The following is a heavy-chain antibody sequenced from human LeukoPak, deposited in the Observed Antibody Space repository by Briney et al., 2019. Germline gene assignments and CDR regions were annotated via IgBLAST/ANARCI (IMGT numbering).Heavy chain of an antibody. D-gene: IGHD1-7*01. CDR3: ARIKLDYYFDY. J-gene: IGHJ4*02. Sequence: SETLSLTCTVSGGSISSSSYYWGWIRQPPGKGLEWIGSIYYSGSTYYNPSLKSRVTISVDTSKNQFSLKLSSMTAADTAVYYCARIKLDYYFDYWGQGTLVTVSS. CDR2: IYYSGST. V-gene: IGHV4-39*01. CDR1: GGSISSSSYY.